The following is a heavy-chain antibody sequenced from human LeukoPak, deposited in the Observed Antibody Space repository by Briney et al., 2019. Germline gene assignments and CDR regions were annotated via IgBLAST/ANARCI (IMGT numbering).Heavy chain of an antibody. CDR2: IYHSGST. V-gene: IGHV4-38-2*02. CDR3: ARDGTPVAGTLDV. D-gene: IGHD6-19*01. CDR1: GYSISSGYY. J-gene: IGHJ6*02. Sequence: SQTLSLTCTVSGYSISSGYYWGWIRQPPGKGLEWIGSIYHSGSTYYNPSLKSRVTISVDTSKNQFSLKLSSVTAADTAVYYCARDGTPVAGTLDVWGQGTTVTVSS.